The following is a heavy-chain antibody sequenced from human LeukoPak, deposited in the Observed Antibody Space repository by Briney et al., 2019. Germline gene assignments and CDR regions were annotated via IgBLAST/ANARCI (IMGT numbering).Heavy chain of an antibody. CDR2: IYYSGST. Sequence: SETLSLTCTVSGGSMSPYHWGWIRQPPGKGLEWTGYIYYSGSTNYNPSLKSRVTISVDTSKNQFSLKLSSVTAADTAVYYCARHHCSGGSCYSDYWGQGTLVTVSS. J-gene: IGHJ4*02. V-gene: IGHV4-59*08. CDR3: ARHHCSGGSCYSDY. D-gene: IGHD2-15*01. CDR1: GGSMSPYH.